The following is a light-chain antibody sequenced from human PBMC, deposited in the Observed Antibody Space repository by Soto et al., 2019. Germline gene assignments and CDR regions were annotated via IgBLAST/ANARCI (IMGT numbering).Light chain of an antibody. V-gene: IGKV3-15*01. CDR1: QSVSIN. Sequence: TVLTQSPGTLSVSPGERASLSCRASQSVSINLAWYQQKPGQAPRLLIYGASTRATGIPARFSGSGSGTEFTLSINSLQSEDFAVYYCREYDNWPPEGTFGQGTKVDIK. CDR3: REYDNWPPEGT. J-gene: IGKJ1*01. CDR2: GAS.